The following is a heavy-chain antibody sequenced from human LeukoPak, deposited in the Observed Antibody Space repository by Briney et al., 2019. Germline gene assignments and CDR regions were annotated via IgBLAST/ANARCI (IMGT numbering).Heavy chain of an antibody. CDR2: ITHSGST. V-gene: IGHV4-34*01. D-gene: IGHD2-15*01. CDR1: GGSFSGYY. CDR3: ARMYWVAAPANEVTGWFDP. J-gene: IGHJ5*02. Sequence: SETLSLTCAVYGGSFSGYYWSWIRQPPGKGLEWIGEITHSGSTNYNPSLKSRVTISVDTSKNQFSLKMSSVTAADTAVYYCARMYWVAAPANEVTGWFDPWGQGTLVTVSS.